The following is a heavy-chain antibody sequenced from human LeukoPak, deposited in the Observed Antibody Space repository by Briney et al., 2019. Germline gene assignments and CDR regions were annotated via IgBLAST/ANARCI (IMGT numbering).Heavy chain of an antibody. J-gene: IGHJ4*02. CDR1: GYTFTGYY. Sequence: ASVKVSCKASGYTFTGYYMHWVRQAPGQGLEWMGWINPNSGGTNYAQKFQGRVTISVDTSKNQFSLKLSSVTAADTAVYYCAIIPAAITAPFDYWGQGTLVTVSS. D-gene: IGHD2-2*02. CDR2: INPNSGGT. CDR3: AIIPAAITAPFDY. V-gene: IGHV1-2*02.